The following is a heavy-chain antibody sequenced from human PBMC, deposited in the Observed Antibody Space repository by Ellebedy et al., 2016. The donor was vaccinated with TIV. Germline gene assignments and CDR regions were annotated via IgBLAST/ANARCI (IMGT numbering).Heavy chain of an antibody. CDR3: ATAIAVAGTDKGLAEYFQH. CDR1: GYTFTSYG. V-gene: IGHV1-18*01. CDR2: ISAYNGNT. J-gene: IGHJ1*01. Sequence: ASVKVSCXASGYTFTSYGISWVRQAPEQGLEWMGWISAYNGNTNYAQKLQGRVTMTTDTSTSTAYMELRSLRSDDTAVYYCATAIAVAGTDKGLAEYFQHWGQGTLVTVSS. D-gene: IGHD6-19*01.